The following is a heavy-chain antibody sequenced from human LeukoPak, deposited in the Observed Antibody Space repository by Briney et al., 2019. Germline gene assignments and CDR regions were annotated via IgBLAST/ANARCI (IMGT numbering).Heavy chain of an antibody. V-gene: IGHV3-30*18. CDR1: GFTFSSYG. J-gene: IGHJ4*02. D-gene: IGHD6-19*01. Sequence: PGRSLRLSCAASGFTFSSYGMHWVRQAPSNWLDWVAVISYDGSNKYYADSVKGRFTISRDNSKNTLYLQMNSLRAEDTAVYYCAKRERSGWLFDYWGQGTLVTVSS. CDR2: ISYDGSNK. CDR3: AKRERSGWLFDY.